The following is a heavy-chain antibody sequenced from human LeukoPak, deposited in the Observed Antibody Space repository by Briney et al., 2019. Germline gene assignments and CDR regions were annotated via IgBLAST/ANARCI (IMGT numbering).Heavy chain of an antibody. V-gene: IGHV4-4*07. D-gene: IGHD2-15*01. CDR2: IYTRGST. CDR3: ARGRYCSADICSGGDAFDI. J-gene: IGHJ3*02. Sequence: SETLSLTCTVSGGSINNYYCSWIRQPAGKGLEWIGRIYTRGSTTYTPSLTSRVTMSVDTSKNQFSLKLSSVTAADTAVYYCARGRYCSADICSGGDAFDIWGQGTMVSVSS. CDR1: GGSINNYY.